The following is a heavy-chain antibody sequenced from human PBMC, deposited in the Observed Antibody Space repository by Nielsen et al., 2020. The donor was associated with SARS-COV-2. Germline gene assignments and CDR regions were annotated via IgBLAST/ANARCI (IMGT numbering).Heavy chain of an antibody. CDR3: ARDPRIVVVPAAMFGYYYYYMDV. V-gene: IGHV3-21*01. CDR2: ISGSGGST. CDR1: GFTFSTYW. D-gene: IGHD2-2*01. J-gene: IGHJ6*03. Sequence: GESLKISCAASGFTFSTYWMHWVRQAPGKGLEWVSAISGSGGSTYYADSVKGRFTISRDNAKNSLYLQMNSLRAEDTAVYYCARDPRIVVVPAAMFGYYYYYMDVWGKGTTVTVSS.